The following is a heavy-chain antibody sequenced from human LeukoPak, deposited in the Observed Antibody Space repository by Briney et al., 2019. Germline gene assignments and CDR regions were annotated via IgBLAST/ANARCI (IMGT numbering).Heavy chain of an antibody. D-gene: IGHD2-2*01. Sequence: SETLSLTCTVSGGSISSYYWSWIRQPPGKGLEWIGYIYYSGSTNYNPSLRSRVTISVDTSKNQFSLRLSSVTAADTAVYYCARGRRVPAAIYSYYYYMDVWGKGTTVTISS. CDR3: ARGRRVPAAIYSYYYYMDV. J-gene: IGHJ6*03. CDR2: IYYSGST. CDR1: GGSISSYY. V-gene: IGHV4-59*01.